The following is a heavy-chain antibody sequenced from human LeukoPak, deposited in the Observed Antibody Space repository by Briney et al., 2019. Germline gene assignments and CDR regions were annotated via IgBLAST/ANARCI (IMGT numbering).Heavy chain of an antibody. CDR1: GFTFSSYA. CDR2: ISYDGSNK. J-gene: IGHJ6*02. CDR3: ARDYYDSEGYYGMDV. D-gene: IGHD3-22*01. Sequence: PGGSLRLSCAASGFTFSSYAMHWVRQAPGKGLEWVAVISYDGSNKYYADSVKGRFTISRDNSKNTLYLQMNSLRAEDTAVYYCARDYYDSEGYYGMDVWGQGTTVTVSS. V-gene: IGHV3-30-3*01.